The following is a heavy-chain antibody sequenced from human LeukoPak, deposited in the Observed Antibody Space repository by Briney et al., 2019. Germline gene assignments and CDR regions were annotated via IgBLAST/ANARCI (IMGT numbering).Heavy chain of an antibody. CDR3: ARGRGSYGYYFDY. CDR2: INQDGSEK. J-gene: IGHJ4*02. V-gene: IGHV3-7*01. Sequence: GGSLRLSCAASGFTFSSYWMSWVRQAPGKGLEWVANINQDGSEKYYVDSVKGRFTISRDNAKISLYLQMNSLRAEDTAVYYCARGRGSYGYYFDYWGQGTLVTVSS. CDR1: GFTFSSYW. D-gene: IGHD1-26*01.